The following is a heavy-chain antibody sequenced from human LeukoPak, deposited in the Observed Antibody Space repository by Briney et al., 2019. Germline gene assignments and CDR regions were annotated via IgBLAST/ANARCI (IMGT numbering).Heavy chain of an antibody. CDR1: GGTFSSYA. CDR3: ARDPHGYYFDY. V-gene: IGHV1-69*05. Sequence: ASVKVSCKASGGTFSSYAICWVRQAPGQGLEWMGGIIPIFGTANYAQKFQGRVTITTDESTSTAYMELSSLRSEDTAVYYCARDPHGYYFDYWGQGTLVTVPS. J-gene: IGHJ4*02. CDR2: IIPIFGTA.